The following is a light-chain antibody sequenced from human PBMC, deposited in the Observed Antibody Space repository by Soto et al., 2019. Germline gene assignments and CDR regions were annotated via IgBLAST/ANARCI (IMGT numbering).Light chain of an antibody. V-gene: IGLV1-44*01. CDR1: SSNIGSNT. CDR2: IND. Sequence: QSVLTQPPSASGTPGQRVSFSCSGTSSNIGSNTVTWYSQFPGTAPKILIYINDQRPSGVPDRFSGSKSGPSASLAIIGLQYEDEADYYCAAWDDSLNGRVFGGGTKLTVL. J-gene: IGLJ2*01. CDR3: AAWDDSLNGRV.